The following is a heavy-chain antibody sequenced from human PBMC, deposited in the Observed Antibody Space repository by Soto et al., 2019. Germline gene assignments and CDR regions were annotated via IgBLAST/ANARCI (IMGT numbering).Heavy chain of an antibody. J-gene: IGHJ4*02. Sequence: QVQLQESGPGLVKPSETLSLTCAVSGDSISSYYCMWIRQPPGKGLESIGYLYYGRSANYNPSLRSRVSLSVDTPTNQCSLTLSSMTAADTAVYYCALRSMAVVPEYWGQGTLVTVSS. CDR1: GDSISSYY. CDR2: LYYGRSA. D-gene: IGHD3-22*01. V-gene: IGHV4-59*01. CDR3: ALRSMAVVPEY.